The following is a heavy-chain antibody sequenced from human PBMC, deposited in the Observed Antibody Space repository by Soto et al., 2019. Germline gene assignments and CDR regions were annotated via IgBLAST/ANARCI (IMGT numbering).Heavy chain of an antibody. J-gene: IGHJ6*02. D-gene: IGHD6-13*01. Sequence: WETLSLTCAVYGGAFSGYYWSWIRQPPVKVLEWIGEINHSGSTNYNPSLKSLVTISVDTSKNQFSLTLSSVTAADTAVYYCASGSAAAGTYYYYYYGMDVWGQGTTVTVSS. CDR2: INHSGST. V-gene: IGHV4-34*01. CDR3: ASGSAAAGTYYYYYYGMDV. CDR1: GGAFSGYY.